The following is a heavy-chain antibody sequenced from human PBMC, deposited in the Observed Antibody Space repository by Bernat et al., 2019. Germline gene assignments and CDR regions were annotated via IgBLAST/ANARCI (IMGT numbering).Heavy chain of an antibody. J-gene: IGHJ6*02. Sequence: QVQLVESGGGVVQPGRSLRLSCAASGFTFSSYGMHWVRQAPGKGLEWVAVISYDGSNKYYADSVKCRFTISRDNSKNTLYLQMNSLRAEDTAVYCCAKALVLRFLEWLPDYYYYYGMDVWGQGTTVTVSS. CDR1: GFTFSSYG. CDR3: AKALVLRFLEWLPDYYYYYGMDV. CDR2: ISYDGSNK. D-gene: IGHD3-3*01. V-gene: IGHV3-30*18.